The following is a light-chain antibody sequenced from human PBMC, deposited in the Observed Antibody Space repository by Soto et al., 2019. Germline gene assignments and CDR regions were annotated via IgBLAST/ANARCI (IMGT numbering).Light chain of an antibody. V-gene: IGKV1-33*01. CDR2: DAY. CDR1: QNIKNY. CDR3: EQYEHRHT. J-gene: IGKJ5*01. Sequence: DIQXTHQNNPLPAFVGYRVTITCQASQNIKNYSNWYKQKTGRXPXXXIYDAYNSEAGVTSRFRGSGHGTDFTFTIRCLQNDDTATYYCEQYEHRHTFG.